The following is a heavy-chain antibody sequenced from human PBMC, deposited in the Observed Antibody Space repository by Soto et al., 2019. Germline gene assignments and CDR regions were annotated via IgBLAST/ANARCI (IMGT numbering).Heavy chain of an antibody. Sequence: PGGSLRLSCAASGFTFSSYGMHWVRQAPGKGLEWVAVISYDGSNKYYADSVKGRFTISRDNSKNTLYLQMNSLRAEDTAVYYCAKDRYGSGRYNYYYYGMDVWGQGTTVTVSS. CDR1: GFTFSSYG. D-gene: IGHD3-10*01. CDR2: ISYDGSNK. V-gene: IGHV3-30*18. CDR3: AKDRYGSGRYNYYYYGMDV. J-gene: IGHJ6*02.